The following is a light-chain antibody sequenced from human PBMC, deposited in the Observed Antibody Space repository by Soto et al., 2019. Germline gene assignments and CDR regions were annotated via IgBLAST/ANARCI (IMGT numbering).Light chain of an antibody. Sequence: QSVLTQPRSVSGSPGQSVTISCTGTSSDVGVYNYVSWYQQHPGKAPKLMIYDVSNRPSGVPDRFSGSKSGNTASLTISGLQAEDEADYYCRSYAGSNTWVFGGGTKLTVL. CDR1: SSDVGVYNY. CDR2: DVS. CDR3: RSYAGSNTWV. V-gene: IGLV2-11*01. J-gene: IGLJ3*02.